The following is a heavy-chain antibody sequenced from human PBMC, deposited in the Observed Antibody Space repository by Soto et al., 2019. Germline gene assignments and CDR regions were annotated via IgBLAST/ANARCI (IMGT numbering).Heavy chain of an antibody. CDR1: GFAISRGYY. J-gene: IGHJ4*02. V-gene: IGHV4-38-2*02. CDR3: AREKVGTTFFDN. CDR2: IYPSVSS. D-gene: IGHD1-1*01. Sequence: SETVSLTCSVSGFAISRGYYWSWVRQPPGKGLEWIGSIYPSVSSYHNPSLATRLRLSIDTSKNQFTLNLTSVTAADTALYFCAREKVGTTFFDNWGQGSQVTVSS.